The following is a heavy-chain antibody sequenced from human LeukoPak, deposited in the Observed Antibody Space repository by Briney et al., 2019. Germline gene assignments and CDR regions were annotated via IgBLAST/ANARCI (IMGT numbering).Heavy chain of an antibody. CDR3: ARVLRYPYYYYMDV. CDR1: GGSFSGHY. Sequence: SETLSLTCAVYGGSFSGHYWNWIRQPPRKGLEWIGEINHSGSTNYNPSLKSRVTISIDTSKNQFSLKLSSVTAADTAVYYCARVLRYPYYYYMDVWGKGTTVTVTS. V-gene: IGHV4-34*01. D-gene: IGHD1-14*01. J-gene: IGHJ6*03. CDR2: INHSGST.